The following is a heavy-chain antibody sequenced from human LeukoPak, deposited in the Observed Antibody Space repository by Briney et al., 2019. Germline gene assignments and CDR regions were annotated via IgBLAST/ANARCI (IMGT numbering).Heavy chain of an antibody. CDR3: ARDRDYYGSGPSGFFDY. Sequence: PSETLSLTCTVSGGSISSGGYSWSWVRQPPGKGLEWIGYIYHSGSTYYNPSHKSRVTISVDRSKNQFSLKLSSVTAADTAVYYCARDRDYYGSGPSGFFDYWGQGTLVTVSS. CDR2: IYHSGST. J-gene: IGHJ4*02. CDR1: GGSISSGGYS. V-gene: IGHV4-30-2*01. D-gene: IGHD3-10*01.